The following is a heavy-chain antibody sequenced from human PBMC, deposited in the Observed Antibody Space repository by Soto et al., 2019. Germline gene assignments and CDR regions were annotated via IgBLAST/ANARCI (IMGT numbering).Heavy chain of an antibody. CDR2: IYSDGSI. CDR1: GFSVSSNY. V-gene: IGHV3-53*02. D-gene: IGHD5-12*01. CDR3: ATHGARSAISCYAY. Sequence: EVQLVETGGGLIQPGGTLRLACAASGFSVSSNYMSWVRQAPGKGLEWVTVIYSDGSIEYADSVKGRFTISRDNSKNTVYLQMNSLTAGDTAVYYCATHGARSAISCYAYWGQGTLVTVSS. J-gene: IGHJ4*02.